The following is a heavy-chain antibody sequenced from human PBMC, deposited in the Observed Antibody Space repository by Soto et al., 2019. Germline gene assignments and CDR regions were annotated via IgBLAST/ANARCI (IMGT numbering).Heavy chain of an antibody. CDR1: GFSLSTTGMR. CDR2: IDWDDDK. D-gene: IGHD5-12*01. J-gene: IGHJ4*02. V-gene: IGHV2-70*04. Sequence: SGPTLVNPTQTLTLTCTFSGFSLSTTGMRVSWIRQPPGKALEWLARIDWDDDKFYTTSLKTRLTISEDTSKNQVVLTMTNMDPVDTATYFCARIPGWLQGFDSWGQGTLVTVSS. CDR3: ARIPGWLQGFDS.